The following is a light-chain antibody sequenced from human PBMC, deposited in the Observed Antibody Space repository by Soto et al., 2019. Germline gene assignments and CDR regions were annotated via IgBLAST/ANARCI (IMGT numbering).Light chain of an antibody. V-gene: IGKV1-5*03. Sequence: DIQMTQSPSTLSAAVGDRVTITCRASQNISNWLAWYQQKPGKAPNLLIYKASSLQNGVPSRFSGSGSGTDFTLTISSQQPEGVATYYCQQYNSQWTFGPGTKVE. J-gene: IGKJ1*01. CDR2: KAS. CDR3: QQYNSQWT. CDR1: QNISNW.